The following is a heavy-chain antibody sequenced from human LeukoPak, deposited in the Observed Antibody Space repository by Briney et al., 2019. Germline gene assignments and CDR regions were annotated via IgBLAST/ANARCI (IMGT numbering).Heavy chain of an antibody. CDR2: INAGNGNT. J-gene: IGHJ6*02. CDR1: GYTFTSYA. CDR3: ARSQLLLEVGVYYYYGMDV. Sequence: ASVKVSCKASGYTFTSYAMHWVRQAPGQRLEWMGWINAGNGNTKYSQKFQGRVTITRDTSASTAYMELSSLRSEDTAVYYCARSQLLLEVGVYYYYGMDVWGQGTTVTASS. D-gene: IGHD2-2*01. V-gene: IGHV1-3*01.